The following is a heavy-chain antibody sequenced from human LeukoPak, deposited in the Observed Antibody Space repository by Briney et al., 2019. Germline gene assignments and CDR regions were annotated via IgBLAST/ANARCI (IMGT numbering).Heavy chain of an antibody. CDR3: AKGYCSSTSCSIDY. D-gene: IGHD2-2*01. V-gene: IGHV3-23*01. CDR2: ISGSGGST. Sequence: PGGSLRLSCAASGFTFSSYAMSWVRQAPGKGLEWVSAISGSGGSTYYADSVKGRFTISRDNSKTTLYLQMNSLRAEDTAVYYCAKGYCSSTSCSIDYWGQGTLVTVSS. J-gene: IGHJ4*02. CDR1: GFTFSSYA.